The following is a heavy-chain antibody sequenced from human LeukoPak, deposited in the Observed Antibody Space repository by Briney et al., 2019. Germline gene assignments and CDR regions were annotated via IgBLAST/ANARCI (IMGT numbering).Heavy chain of an antibody. Sequence: GGSLRLSCAASGFTFSSYAMSWVRQAPGKGLEWVSAISGSGGSTYYADSVKGRFTISRDNAKNSLYLQMNSLRAEDTAVYYCARDPWGFDYWGQGTLVTVSS. J-gene: IGHJ4*02. V-gene: IGHV3-23*01. CDR1: GFTFSSYA. CDR3: ARDPWGFDY. D-gene: IGHD3-16*01. CDR2: ISGSGGST.